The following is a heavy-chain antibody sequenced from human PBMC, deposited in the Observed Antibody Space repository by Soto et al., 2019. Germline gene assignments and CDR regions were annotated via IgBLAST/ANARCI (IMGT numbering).Heavy chain of an antibody. V-gene: IGHV4-30-2*01. CDR3: ARRPCSSTSCNWFDP. CDR1: GGSISSGGYS. D-gene: IGHD2-2*01. Sequence: PSETLSLTCAVSGGSISSGGYSWSWIRQPPGKGLEGIGYIYHSGSIYYNPSLKSRVTISVDRSKNQFSLKLSSVTAADTAVYHCARRPCSSTSCNWFDPWGQGTLVTVSS. J-gene: IGHJ5*02. CDR2: IYHSGSI.